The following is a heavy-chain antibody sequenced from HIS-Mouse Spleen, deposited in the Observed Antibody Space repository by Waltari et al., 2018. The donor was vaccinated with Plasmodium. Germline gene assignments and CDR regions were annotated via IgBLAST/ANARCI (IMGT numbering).Heavy chain of an antibody. Sequence: QLQLQESGPGLVKPSETLSLTCTVSGGSISSSSYYWGWIRKPPGKGLEWIGSIYYSGSTYYNPSLKSRVTISVDTSKNQFSLKLSSVTAADTAVYYCARECLNYDILTGYEYYFDYWGQGTLVTVSS. CDR1: GGSISSSSYY. CDR3: ARECLNYDILTGYEYYFDY. CDR2: IYYSGST. J-gene: IGHJ4*02. V-gene: IGHV4-39*01. D-gene: IGHD3-9*01.